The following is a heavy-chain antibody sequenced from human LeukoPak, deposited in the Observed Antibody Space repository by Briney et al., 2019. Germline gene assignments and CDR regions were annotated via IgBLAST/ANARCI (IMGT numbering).Heavy chain of an antibody. CDR3: ARPRPYYDSDY. Sequence: GGSLRLSCAASGFAFSSYAMSWVRQAPGKGLEWVSAISGSSISTYYADSVKGRFTISRDNSKDTLYLQMNSLRAEDTAMYYCARPRPYYDSDYWGQGTLVTVSS. V-gene: IGHV3-23*01. CDR2: ISGSSIST. D-gene: IGHD3-22*01. J-gene: IGHJ4*02. CDR1: GFAFSSYA.